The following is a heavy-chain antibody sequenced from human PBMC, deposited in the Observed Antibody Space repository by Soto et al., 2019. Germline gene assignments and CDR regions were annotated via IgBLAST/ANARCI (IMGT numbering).Heavy chain of an antibody. CDR1: GGSISGHY. V-gene: IGHV4-59*11. J-gene: IGHJ4*02. CDR3: ARVGSSGWSPDY. D-gene: IGHD6-19*01. CDR2: IFYSGST. Sequence: LSLTCTVSGGSISGHYWTWIRQPPGKGLEWIGYIFYSGSTNYNPSLKSRVTISVDTSKNQFSLKLSSVTAADTALYYCARVGSSGWSPDYWGPGTLVTVSS.